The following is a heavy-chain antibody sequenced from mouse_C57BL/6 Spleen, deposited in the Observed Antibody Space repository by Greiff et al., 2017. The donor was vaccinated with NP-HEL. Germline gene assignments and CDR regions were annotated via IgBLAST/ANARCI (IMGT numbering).Heavy chain of an antibody. J-gene: IGHJ4*01. D-gene: IGHD1-2*01. Sequence: VQLQQSGAELVRPGTSVKVSCKASGYAFTNYLIEWVKQRPGQGLEWIGVINPGSGGTNYNEKFKGKATLTADKSSSTAYMQLSSLTSEDSAVYFCARAAWEYYAMDYWGQGTSVTVSS. CDR2: INPGSGGT. V-gene: IGHV1-54*01. CDR1: GYAFTNYL. CDR3: ARAAWEYYAMDY.